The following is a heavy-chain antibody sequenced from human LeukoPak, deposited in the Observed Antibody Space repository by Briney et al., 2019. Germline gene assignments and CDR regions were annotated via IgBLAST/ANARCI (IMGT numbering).Heavy chain of an antibody. CDR3: ARDKSGNSGWYSYFDY. Sequence: ASVKVSCKASGYTFTSYYIHWVRQAPGQGLEWMGIINPSGGSTSYAQKFQGRVTMTRDTSTSTVYMELSRLRSDDTAVYYCARDKSGNSGWYSYFDYWGQGTLVTVSS. D-gene: IGHD6-19*01. V-gene: IGHV1-46*01. CDR1: GYTFTSYY. CDR2: INPSGGST. J-gene: IGHJ4*02.